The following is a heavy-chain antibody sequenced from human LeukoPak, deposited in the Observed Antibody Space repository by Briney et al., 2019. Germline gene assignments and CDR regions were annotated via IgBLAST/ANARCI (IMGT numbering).Heavy chain of an antibody. Sequence: PSETLSLTCAVSGGSISSSDYYWGWIRQPPGKGLEWIGSIYYGGSTYYNPSLKSRVTISVDTSMNQFSLKLSFVTTADTAVYYCARALGYCSGGSCTRGYNWFDPWGQGTLVTVPS. CDR2: IYYGGST. V-gene: IGHV4-39*01. CDR1: GGSISSSDYY. J-gene: IGHJ5*02. D-gene: IGHD2-15*01. CDR3: ARALGYCSGGSCTRGYNWFDP.